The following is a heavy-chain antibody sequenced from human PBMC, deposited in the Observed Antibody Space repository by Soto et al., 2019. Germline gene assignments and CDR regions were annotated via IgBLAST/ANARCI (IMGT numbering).Heavy chain of an antibody. D-gene: IGHD1-26*01. CDR1: GFTFSKYV. CDR3: ARAGISNGFAGRIDY. Sequence: GGSLRLSCAASGFTFSKYVMHWVRQAPGKGLEWVTLIWYDGSNKYYGGSMKGRFTISRDNSKNTLYLQMNSLRADDTAVYYCARAGISNGFAGRIDYWGQGTLVTVSS. CDR2: IWYDGSNK. V-gene: IGHV3-33*01. J-gene: IGHJ4*02.